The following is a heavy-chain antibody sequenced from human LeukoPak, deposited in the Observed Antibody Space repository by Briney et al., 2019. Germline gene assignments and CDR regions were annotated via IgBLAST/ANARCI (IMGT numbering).Heavy chain of an antibody. CDR2: INSDGSST. CDR3: ARRAGAYSHPYDY. D-gene: IGHD4/OR15-4a*01. J-gene: IGHJ4*02. CDR1: GFTFSSYW. V-gene: IGHV3-74*01. Sequence: GGSLRLSCAASGFTFSSYWMHWVRQAPGKGLVWVSRINSDGSSTRYADSVKGRFTISRDNAKNTLYLQMNSLRAEDTAVYYCARRAGAYSHPYDYWGQGTLVTVSS.